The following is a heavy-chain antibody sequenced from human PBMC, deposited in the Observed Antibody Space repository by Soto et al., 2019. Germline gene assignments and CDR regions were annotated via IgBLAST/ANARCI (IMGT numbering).Heavy chain of an antibody. CDR3: AKRRGAGGHFDY. V-gene: IGHV3-23*01. J-gene: IGHJ4*02. CDR2: VSIGGST. Sequence: GGSLRLACAASGFTFSSYAMGWVRQGPGKGLERVAVVSIGGSTHYADSVRGRFTISRDNSKNTLSLQMNSLTAEDTAVYFCAKRRGAGGHFDYWGQGALVTVSS. CDR1: GFTFSSYA. D-gene: IGHD2-15*01.